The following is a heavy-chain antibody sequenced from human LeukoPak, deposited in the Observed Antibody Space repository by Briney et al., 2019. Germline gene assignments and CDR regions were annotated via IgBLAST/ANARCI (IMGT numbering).Heavy chain of an antibody. V-gene: IGHV1-2*02. CDR3: AGESGGGYYYGSSGYYAEYFQH. D-gene: IGHD3-22*01. Sequence: ASVKVSCKASGYTFTGYYMHWVRQAPGQGLEWMGWINPNSGGTNYAQKFQGRVTMTRDTSISTAYMELSRLRSDDTAVYYCAGESGGGYYYGSSGYYAEYFQHWGQGTLVTVSS. CDR2: INPNSGGT. CDR1: GYTFTGYY. J-gene: IGHJ1*01.